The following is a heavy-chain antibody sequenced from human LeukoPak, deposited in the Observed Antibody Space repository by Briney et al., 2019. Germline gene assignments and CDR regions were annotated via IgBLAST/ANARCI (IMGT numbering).Heavy chain of an antibody. CDR3: ARVRSQYYYDSSGYNDY. D-gene: IGHD3-22*01. CDR1: GFTFSDYY. J-gene: IGHJ4*02. CDR2: ISSSGSTI. V-gene: IGHV3-11*01. Sequence: PGGSLRLSCAASGFTFSDYYMSWIRQAPGKGLEWVSYISSSGSTIYYADSVKGRFTISRDNAKNSLYLQMNSLRAEDTAVYYCARVRSQYYYDSSGYNDYWGQGTLVTVSS.